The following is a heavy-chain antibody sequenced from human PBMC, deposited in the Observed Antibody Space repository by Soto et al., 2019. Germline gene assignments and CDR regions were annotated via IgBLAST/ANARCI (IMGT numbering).Heavy chain of an antibody. CDR3: AHRTYYYDSSGYYSREEYFXX. D-gene: IGHD3-22*01. V-gene: IGHV2-5*02. CDR2: IYWDDDK. CDR1: GFSLSTSGVG. J-gene: IGHJ1*01. Sequence: QITLKESGPTLVKPTQTLTLTCTFSGFSLSTSGVGVGWIRQPPGKALEWLALIYWDDDKRYSPSLKSRLTXXXXTTKNQVVLTMTNMDPVDTATYYCAHRTYYYDSSGYYSREEYFXXXXXXXXVTVXS.